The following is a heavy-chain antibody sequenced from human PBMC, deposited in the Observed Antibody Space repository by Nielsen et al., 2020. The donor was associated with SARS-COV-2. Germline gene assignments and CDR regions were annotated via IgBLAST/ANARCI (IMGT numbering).Heavy chain of an antibody. CDR2: IIPILGIA. CDR3: ASGFPRSRHPKPDYAFEKMTTVTTSPLDY. D-gene: IGHD4-17*01. J-gene: IGHJ4*02. V-gene: IGHV1-69*02. Sequence: WVRQAPGQGLEWMGRIIPILGIANYAQKFQGRVTITADKSTSTAYMELSSLRSEDTAVYYCASGFPRSRHPKPDYAFEKMTTVTTSPLDYWGQGTLVTVSS.